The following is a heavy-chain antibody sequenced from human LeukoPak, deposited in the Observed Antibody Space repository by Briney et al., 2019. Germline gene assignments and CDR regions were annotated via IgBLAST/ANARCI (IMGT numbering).Heavy chain of an antibody. V-gene: IGHV4-34*01. Sequence: ASETLSLTCAVYGGSFSGYYWSWIRQPPGKGLEWIGEINHSGSTNYNPSLKSRVTISVDTSKNQFSLKLNSVTTADTAIYYCARHRTGSLYDAFDIWGQGTMVTVSS. J-gene: IGHJ3*02. CDR3: ARHRTGSLYDAFDI. CDR2: INHSGST. CDR1: GGSFSGYY. D-gene: IGHD2-8*02.